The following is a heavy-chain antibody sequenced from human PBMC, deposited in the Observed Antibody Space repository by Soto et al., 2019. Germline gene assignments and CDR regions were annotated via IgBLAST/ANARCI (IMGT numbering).Heavy chain of an antibody. V-gene: IGHV4-59*12. CDR3: VQTTGWPGFDF. Sequence: PSETLSLTCTVSGGSISSYYWSWIRQPPGKGLEWIGYIYYSGSTNYNPSLKSRVTISVDTSKNTLYLQVNSLRAEDTAVYYCVQTTGWPGFDFWGQGTLVTVSS. J-gene: IGHJ4*02. CDR2: IYYSGST. CDR1: GGSISSYY. D-gene: IGHD6-19*01.